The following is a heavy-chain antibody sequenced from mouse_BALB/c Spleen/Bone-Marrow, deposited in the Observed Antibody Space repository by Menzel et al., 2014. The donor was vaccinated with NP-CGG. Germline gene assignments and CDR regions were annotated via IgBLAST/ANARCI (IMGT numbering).Heavy chain of an antibody. J-gene: IGHJ2*01. Sequence: VQLKESGGGLVQPGGSLKLSCAASGFTFSSYTMSWVRQTPEKRLEWVAYISNGGGSTYYPDTVKGRFTISRDNAKNTLYLQMSSLKSGDTAMYYCARGGYYFDYWGQGTTLTVSS. V-gene: IGHV5-12-2*01. CDR1: GFTFSSYT. CDR3: ARGGYYFDY. CDR2: ISNGGGST.